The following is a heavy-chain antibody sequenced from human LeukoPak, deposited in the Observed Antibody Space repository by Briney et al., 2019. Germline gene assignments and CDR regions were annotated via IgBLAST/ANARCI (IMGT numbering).Heavy chain of an antibody. D-gene: IGHD3-22*01. CDR1: GFTFSSYA. J-gene: IGHJ4*02. V-gene: IGHV3-23*01. CDR3: AKRPDYYDAPASVY. CDR2: ISGSGGST. Sequence: GGSLRLSCAASGFTFSSYAMSWVRQAPGKGLEWVSAISGSGGSTYYADSVKGRFTISRDNSKNTLYLQMNSLRAEDTAVYYCAKRPDYYDAPASVYWGQGTLVTVSS.